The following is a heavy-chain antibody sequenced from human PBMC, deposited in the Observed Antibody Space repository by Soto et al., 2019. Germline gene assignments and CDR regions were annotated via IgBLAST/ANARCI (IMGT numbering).Heavy chain of an antibody. CDR1: GFTFSSYG. V-gene: IGHV3-30*18. CDR2: ISYDGSNK. J-gene: IGHJ3*02. CDR3: AKAPNTMVSLDI. Sequence: QVQLVESGGGVVQPGRSLRLSCAASGFTFSSYGMHWVRQAPGKGLEGVAVISYDGSNKYYADSVKGRFTISRDNSKNTLYLQVNSLRAEDTAVYYCAKAPNTMVSLDIWGQGTMVTVSS. D-gene: IGHD3-10*01.